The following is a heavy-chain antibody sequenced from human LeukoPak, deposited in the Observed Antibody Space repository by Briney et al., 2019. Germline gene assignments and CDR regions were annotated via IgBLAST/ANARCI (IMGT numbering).Heavy chain of an antibody. D-gene: IGHD5-18*01. CDR1: GGSISSSNW. V-gene: IGHV4-4*02. CDR2: IYHSGST. CDR3: ARGPGGEYSYGNFDY. J-gene: IGHJ4*02. Sequence: PSETLSLTCAVSGGSISSSNWWSWVRQPPGKGLEWIGEIYHSGSTNYNPSLKSRVTISVDTSKNQFSLKLSSVTAADTAVYYCARGPGGEYSYGNFDYWGQGTLVTVSS.